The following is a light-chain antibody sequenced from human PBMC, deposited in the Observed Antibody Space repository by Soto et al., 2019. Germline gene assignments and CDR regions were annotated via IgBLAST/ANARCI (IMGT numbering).Light chain of an antibody. CDR1: QSISSW. J-gene: IGKJ5*01. CDR2: DAS. V-gene: IGKV1-5*01. CDR3: QQYNSYPIT. Sequence: DIQMTQSPSPLSASVGDRVTITCRASQSISSWLAWYQQKPGKAPKLLIYDASNLESGVPSRFSGSGSWTEVTLTISSLQPDDFATYYCQQYNSYPITFGQGTRLEIK.